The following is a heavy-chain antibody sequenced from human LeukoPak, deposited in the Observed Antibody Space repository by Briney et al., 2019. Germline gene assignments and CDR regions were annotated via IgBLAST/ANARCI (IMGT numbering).Heavy chain of an antibody. V-gene: IGHV3-23*01. D-gene: IGHD2-15*01. CDR1: GFTFSSYA. Sequence: GGSLRLSCAASGFTFSSYAMSWVRQAPGKGLEWVSGISGSGGSTYYADSVKGRFTISRDNSKNTLYLQMNSLRAEDTAVYYCATQWGVYCSGGACSYTGAFDIWGQGTMVTVSS. CDR3: ATQWGVYCSGGACSYTGAFDI. CDR2: ISGSGGST. J-gene: IGHJ3*02.